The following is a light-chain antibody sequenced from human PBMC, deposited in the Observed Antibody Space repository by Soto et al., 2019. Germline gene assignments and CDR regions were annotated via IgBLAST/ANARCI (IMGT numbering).Light chain of an antibody. CDR2: EVS. V-gene: IGLV2-14*01. CDR1: SSDVGGYNY. CDR3: QSYDSSLYGYV. J-gene: IGLJ1*01. Sequence: QSVLTQPASVSGSPGQSITISCTGTSSDVGGYNYVSWYQQHPGKAPKLMIYEVSNRPSGVSNRFSGSKSGNTASLTISGLQAGDEADYYCQSYDSSLYGYVFGSGTKVTVL.